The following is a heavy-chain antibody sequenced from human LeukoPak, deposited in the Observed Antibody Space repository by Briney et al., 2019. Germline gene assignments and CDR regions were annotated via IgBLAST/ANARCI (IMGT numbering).Heavy chain of an antibody. J-gene: IGHJ4*02. D-gene: IGHD3-9*01. CDR1: GYTFTGYY. Sequence: ASVKVSCKASGYTFTGYYMHWVRQAPGLGLEWMGRINPNGGGTNCAQKFQGRVTMARDTSMATAYMELSRLRSDDTAVYYCARSLLRYFDRPFLNPDHWGPGTLVTVSS. CDR2: INPNGGGT. CDR3: ARSLLRYFDRPFLNPDH. V-gene: IGHV1-2*06.